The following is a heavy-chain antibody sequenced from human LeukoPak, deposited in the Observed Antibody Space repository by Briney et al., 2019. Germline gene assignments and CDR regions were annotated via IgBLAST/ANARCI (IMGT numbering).Heavy chain of an antibody. V-gene: IGHV4-34*01. CDR1: GGSFSGYY. CDR2: ISHSGST. D-gene: IGHD6-6*01. J-gene: IGHJ6*02. Sequence: SETLSLTCAVYGGSFSGYYWSWIRQPPGKGLEWIGEISHSGSTNYNPSLKSRVTISVDTSKNQFSLKLSSVTAADTAVYYCARGLYRSLNYYYYYYGMDVWGQGTTVTVSS. CDR3: ARGLYRSLNYYYYYYGMDV.